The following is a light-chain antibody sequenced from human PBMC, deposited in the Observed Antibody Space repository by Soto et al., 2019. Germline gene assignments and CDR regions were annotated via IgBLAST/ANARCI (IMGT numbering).Light chain of an antibody. CDR2: GNS. J-gene: IGLJ1*01. Sequence: QSVLTQPPSVSGAPGQRVTISCSGSSSNIGAGYDVNWYRQLPGTAPKLLIYGNSDRPSGVPDRFSGSKSGTSASLSITGLQAEDEADYFCQSYDRSLRTYVFGTATTMTVL. CDR3: QSYDRSLRTYV. CDR1: SSNIGAGYD. V-gene: IGLV1-40*01.